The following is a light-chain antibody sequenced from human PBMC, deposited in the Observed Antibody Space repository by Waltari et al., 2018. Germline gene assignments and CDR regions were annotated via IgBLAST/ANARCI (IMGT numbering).Light chain of an antibody. CDR3: GAWDSSLNAWV. CDR2: ANN. Sequence: QSVLTQPPSVSAAPGQKFTISCSGSSSNIGNKYLSWYQHLPGTAPKLRIYANNKRPSGIPDRCSGSESDTSATLGITGLQTGDEADYYCGAWDSSLNAWVFGGGTKVTVL. J-gene: IGLJ3*02. CDR1: SSNIGNKY. V-gene: IGLV1-51*02.